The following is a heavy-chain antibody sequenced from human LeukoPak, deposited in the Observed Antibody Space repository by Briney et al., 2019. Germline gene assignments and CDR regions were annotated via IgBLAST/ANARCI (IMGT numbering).Heavy chain of an antibody. V-gene: IGHV4-59*01. CDR1: GDSISSSY. Sequence: PSETLSLTCTVSGDSISSSYWSWIRQPPGKRLEWVGYVHYTGKTNYNPSLNNRATISVDMSKNQFSLTLTSVTVADTAMYYCARGYYDRCDSSNPFDSWGQGTLVTVSA. D-gene: IGHD3-22*01. CDR2: VHYTGKT. J-gene: IGHJ4*02. CDR3: ARGYYDRCDSSNPFDS.